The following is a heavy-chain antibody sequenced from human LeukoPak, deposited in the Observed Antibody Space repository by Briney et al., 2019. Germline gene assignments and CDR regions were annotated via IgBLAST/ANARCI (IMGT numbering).Heavy chain of an antibody. CDR3: AKSIGCSGGICYSADYYYYMDV. CDR1: GFAVSDSY. D-gene: IGHD2-15*01. Sequence: PGGSLRLSCAASGFAVSDSYMSWVRQVPGKGLEWVSFIYTGGNTYYADSVKGRFTISRDNSKNTLFLQMNSLRDDGTAVYYCAKSIGCSGGICYSADYYYYMDVWGKGTTVTVSS. CDR2: IYTGGNT. J-gene: IGHJ6*03. V-gene: IGHV3-53*01.